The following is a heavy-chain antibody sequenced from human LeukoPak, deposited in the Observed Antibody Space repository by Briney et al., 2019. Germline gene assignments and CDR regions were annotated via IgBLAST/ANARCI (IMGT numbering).Heavy chain of an antibody. D-gene: IGHD3-10*01. CDR3: AKDQGDRGVMNY. Sequence: GGSLRLSCAASGFSFSNYAMSWVRQAPGKGLEWVAVISYDGGNKYYADSVKGRFTISRDNSKNTLYLQMNSLRAEDTAVYYCAKDQGDRGVMNYWGQRTLVTVSS. CDR1: GFSFSNYA. V-gene: IGHV3-30*18. CDR2: ISYDGGNK. J-gene: IGHJ4*02.